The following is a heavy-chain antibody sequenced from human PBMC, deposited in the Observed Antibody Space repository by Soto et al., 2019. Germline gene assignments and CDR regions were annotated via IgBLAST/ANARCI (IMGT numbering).Heavy chain of an antibody. CDR1: GFTVSSNY. V-gene: IGHV3-66*01. J-gene: IGHJ3*02. CDR2: IYSGGST. CDR3: EREAGRGFFAMFAFDI. Sequence: PEGSLRLSCAASGFTVSSNYMSWVRQAPGKGLEWVSVIYSGGSTYYADSVKGRFTISRDNSKNTLYLQMNSLRAEDTAAYYCEREAGRGFFAMFAFDIWGQLTMVPVS. D-gene: IGHD6-13*01.